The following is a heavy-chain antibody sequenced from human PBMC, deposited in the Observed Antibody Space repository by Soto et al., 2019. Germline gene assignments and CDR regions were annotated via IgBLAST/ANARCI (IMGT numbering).Heavy chain of an antibody. CDR3: ARGLAPPIVVVVAAIPWFDP. CDR2: INAGNGNT. J-gene: IGHJ5*02. V-gene: IGHV1-3*01. Sequence: ASVKVSCKASGYTFTSYAMHWVRQAPGQRLEWMGWINAGNGNTKYSQKFQGRVTITRDTSASTAYMELSSLSFEDTAVYYCARGLAPPIVVVVAAIPWFDPWGQGTLVTVSS. CDR1: GYTFTSYA. D-gene: IGHD2-15*01.